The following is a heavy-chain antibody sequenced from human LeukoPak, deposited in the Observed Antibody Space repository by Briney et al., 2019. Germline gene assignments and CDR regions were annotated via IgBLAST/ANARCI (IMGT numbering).Heavy chain of an antibody. Sequence: GSSVKVSCKASGGTFISYAISWVRQAPGQGVEWRGGIIPIFGIANYAQKFQGRVTITADKSTSTAYMELSSLRSEDTAVYYCAREAVDSSGSESDHWGQGTLVTVHS. CDR2: IIPIFGIA. CDR3: AREAVDSSGSESDH. D-gene: IGHD3-22*01. V-gene: IGHV1-69*17. CDR1: GGTFISYA. J-gene: IGHJ4*02.